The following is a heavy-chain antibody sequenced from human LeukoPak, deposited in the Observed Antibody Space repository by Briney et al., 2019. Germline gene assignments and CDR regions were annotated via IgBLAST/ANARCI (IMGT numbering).Heavy chain of an antibody. Sequence: SQTLSLTCTVSGGSISSGDYYWSWVRQPPGKGLEGIGYFYCSASTYSIPSLNTRVTISVDTSNNQFSLKLNSVTAADTTVYYCAREGATGTTGYFDYWGQGTLVTVSS. V-gene: IGHV4-30-4*08. CDR1: GGSISSGDYY. CDR3: AREGATGTTGYFDY. CDR2: FYCSAST. D-gene: IGHD1-1*01. J-gene: IGHJ4*02.